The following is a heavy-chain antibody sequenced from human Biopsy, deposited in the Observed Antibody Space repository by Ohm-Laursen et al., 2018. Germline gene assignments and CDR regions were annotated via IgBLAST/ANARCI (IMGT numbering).Heavy chain of an antibody. CDR2: ISSSGSFI. Sequence: SLRLSCSASGFTFSSHAMAWVRQAPGQGLEWVSSISSSGSFIYFADSVKGRFTISRDNARNSLYLQMNSLRAEDTAVYYCGRGQTVAPGYYGMDVWGQGTTVTVSS. V-gene: IGHV3-21*01. D-gene: IGHD4-17*01. CDR3: GRGQTVAPGYYGMDV. CDR1: GFTFSSHA. J-gene: IGHJ6*02.